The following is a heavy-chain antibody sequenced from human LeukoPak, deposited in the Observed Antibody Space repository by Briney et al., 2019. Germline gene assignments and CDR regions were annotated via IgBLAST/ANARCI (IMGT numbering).Heavy chain of an antibody. J-gene: IGHJ4*02. D-gene: IGHD3-22*01. CDR3: ALNGHYYDSSGYFN. V-gene: IGHV1-8*02. Sequence: EASVKVSCKASGYTFNSYYVHWVRQATGQGLEWMGWMNPNSGNTGYAQKFQGRVTMTRNTSISTAYMELSSLRSEDTAVYYCALNGHYYDSSGYFNWGQGTLVTVSS. CDR1: GYTFNSYY. CDR2: MNPNSGNT.